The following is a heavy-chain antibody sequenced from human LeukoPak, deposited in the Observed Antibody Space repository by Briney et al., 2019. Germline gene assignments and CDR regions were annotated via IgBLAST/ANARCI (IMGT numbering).Heavy chain of an antibody. V-gene: IGHV4-34*01. J-gene: IGHJ4*02. CDR3: ARGSSTVTTFSD. CDR2: INHSGST. CDR1: GGSFSGYY. D-gene: IGHD4-17*01. Sequence: SETLSLTCAVYGGSFSGYYWSGIRQPPEKGLEWIGEINHSGSTNYNPSLKSRVTISVDTSKNQFSLKLSSVTAADTAVYYCARGSSTVTTFSDWGQGTLVTVSS.